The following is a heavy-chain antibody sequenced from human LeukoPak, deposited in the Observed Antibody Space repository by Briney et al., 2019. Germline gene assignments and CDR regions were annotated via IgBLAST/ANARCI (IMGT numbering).Heavy chain of an antibody. CDR3: AINWGFDY. V-gene: IGHV3-23*01. CDR2: ISNNGGYT. CDR1: GFTFSSSA. J-gene: IGHJ4*02. D-gene: IGHD7-27*01. Sequence: GGSLRLSCAASGFTFSSSAMSWVRQAPGKGLEWVSAISNNGGYTYYADSVKGRFTISRDNSKNTLYLQMNSLRAEDTAVYYCAINWGFDYWGQGTLVTVSS.